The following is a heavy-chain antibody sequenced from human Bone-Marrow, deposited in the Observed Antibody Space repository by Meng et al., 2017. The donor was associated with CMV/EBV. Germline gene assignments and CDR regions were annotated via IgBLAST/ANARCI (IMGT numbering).Heavy chain of an antibody. V-gene: IGHV4-39*07. Sequence: SETLSLTCTVSGASISSSSYYWGWIRQPPGKGLEWIGSIYYSGSTYYNPSLKSRVTISVDTSKNQFSLKLSSVTAADTAVYYCARDRRLPRYYDILTGYPRLVVFDYWGQGTLVTVSS. CDR2: IYYSGST. D-gene: IGHD3-9*01. J-gene: IGHJ4*02. CDR3: ARDRRLPRYYDILTGYPRLVVFDY. CDR1: GASISSSSYY.